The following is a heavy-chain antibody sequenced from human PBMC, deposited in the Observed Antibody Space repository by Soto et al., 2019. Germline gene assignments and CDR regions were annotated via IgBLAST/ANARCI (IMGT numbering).Heavy chain of an antibody. CDR2: VSYSGSP. CDR1: GASVSSSHY. D-gene: IGHD1-20*01. CDR3: ARHYNTGAFFDY. Sequence: QLQLQESGPGLVKSSETLSLTCSVSGASVSSSHYWGWIRQPPGMGLEWIGSVSYSGSPYYSPSIKSQITISVDPSNNRSSLGVRSVTATDTAVYFCARHYNTGAFFDYWGQGKLVTVSA. J-gene: IGHJ4*02. V-gene: IGHV4-39*01.